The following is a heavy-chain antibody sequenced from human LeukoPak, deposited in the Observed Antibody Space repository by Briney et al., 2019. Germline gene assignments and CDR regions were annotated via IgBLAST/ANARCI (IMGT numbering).Heavy chain of an antibody. V-gene: IGHV5-51*01. D-gene: IGHD6-19*01. CDR1: GYVFTSYW. CDR2: IYPGDSDT. J-gene: IGHJ4*02. CDR3: ARGIEQWLPRDY. Sequence: GESLEISWQGSGYVFTSYWSGGVRQMPGKGREGMGIIYPGDSDTRYTPSFQGQVTISADKSITTAYLQWSSLKASDTAMYYCARGIEQWLPRDYWGQGTLVTVSS.